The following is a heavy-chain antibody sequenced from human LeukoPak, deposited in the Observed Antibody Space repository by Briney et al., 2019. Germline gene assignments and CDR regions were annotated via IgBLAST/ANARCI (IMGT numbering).Heavy chain of an antibody. J-gene: IGHJ4*02. D-gene: IGHD3-10*01. Sequence: GGSLRLSCAASGFTFSSYGMSWVRQAPGKGLEWVSGISVSGSSTYYVDSVKGRFTISRDNSKNTLYLQMNSLTAEDMAAYYCATGGGGYWGQGTLVTVSS. CDR2: ISVSGSST. V-gene: IGHV3-23*01. CDR3: ATGGGGY. CDR1: GFTFSSYG.